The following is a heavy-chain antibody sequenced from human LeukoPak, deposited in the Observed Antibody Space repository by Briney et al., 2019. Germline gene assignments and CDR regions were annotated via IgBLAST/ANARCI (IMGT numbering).Heavy chain of an antibody. V-gene: IGHV3-11*01. J-gene: IGHJ4*02. CDR1: GFTFSDYY. CDR2: ISSSGSTI. Sequence: GGSLRLSCAASGFTFSDYYMSWIRQAPGKGLEWVSYISSSGSTIYYADSVKGRFTISRDNVKNSLYLQMNSLRAEDTAVYYCAKDHLKHQGGSSAPDLDYWGQGTLVTVSS. CDR3: AKDHLKHQGGSSAPDLDY. D-gene: IGHD6-6*01.